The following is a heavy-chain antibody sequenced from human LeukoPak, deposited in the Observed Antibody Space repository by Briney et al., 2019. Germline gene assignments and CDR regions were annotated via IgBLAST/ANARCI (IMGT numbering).Heavy chain of an antibody. J-gene: IGHJ4*02. Sequence: TGGSLRLSCAASGFTFSSYAMSWVRQAPGKGLEWVSAISGSGGSTYYADSVKGRFTISRDNSKNTLYLQMNSLRAEDTAVYYCAKGDDILTGYMPMYNYFDYWGQGTLVTVSS. D-gene: IGHD3-9*01. V-gene: IGHV3-23*01. CDR3: AKGDDILTGYMPMYNYFDY. CDR1: GFTFSSYA. CDR2: ISGSGGST.